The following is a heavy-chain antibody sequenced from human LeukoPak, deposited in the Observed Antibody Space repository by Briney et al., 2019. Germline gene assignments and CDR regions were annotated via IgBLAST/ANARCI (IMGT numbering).Heavy chain of an antibody. V-gene: IGHV4-39*01. CDR1: GRPISSCSLY. Sequence: SETLTLTCTVSGRPISSCSLYWGWIPQPPGKGLECIGVSTYYNPSLKNRVTISRDTSKNQFFLKLSSVTAADTAIYYCARAGYSYDIISYFDSWGQGTLVTVSS. CDR2: VST. J-gene: IGHJ4*02. D-gene: IGHD5-18*01. CDR3: ARAGYSYDIISYFDS.